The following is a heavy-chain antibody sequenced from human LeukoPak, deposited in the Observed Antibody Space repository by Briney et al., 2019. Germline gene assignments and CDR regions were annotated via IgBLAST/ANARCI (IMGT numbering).Heavy chain of an antibody. CDR2: ISSSSSYI. J-gene: IGHJ4*02. CDR3: ASPMVVAAKTFDY. D-gene: IGHD2-15*01. CDR1: GFTFSSYS. V-gene: IGHV3-21*01. Sequence: GGSLRLSCAASGFTFSSYSMNWVRQAPGKGLEWVSSISSSSSYIYYADSVKGRFTISRDNAKNSLYLQMNSLRAEDTAVYYCASPMVVAAKTFDYWGQGTLVTVSS.